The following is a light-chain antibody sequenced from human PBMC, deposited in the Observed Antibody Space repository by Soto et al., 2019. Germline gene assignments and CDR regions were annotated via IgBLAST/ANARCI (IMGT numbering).Light chain of an antibody. CDR3: QYYGSSPWT. J-gene: IGKJ1*01. CDR2: SAS. Sequence: EIVLTQSPGTLSLSPGERATLSCRASQSVNPYYLAWYQQKPGQAPRLLIYSASSRATGIPDRFSGSGSETDFTLTISRLEPEDCVVYYCQYYGSSPWTFGQGTKVEIK. V-gene: IGKV3-20*01. CDR1: QSVNPYY.